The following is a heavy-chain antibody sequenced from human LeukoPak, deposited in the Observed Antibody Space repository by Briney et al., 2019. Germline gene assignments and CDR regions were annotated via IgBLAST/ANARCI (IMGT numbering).Heavy chain of an antibody. D-gene: IGHD3-9*01. J-gene: IGHJ4*02. V-gene: IGHV3-30*02. CDR2: IRYDGSNK. CDR1: GFILVSYG. Sequence: GGSLRLSCAASGFILVSYGRHWVRQAPGKGLEWVAFIRYDGSNKYYADSVKGRFTISRDKPKNTLYLQMNGLRAGDTAVYYCAKDRLTEDILTGYYYWGQGTLVTVSS. CDR3: AKDRLTEDILTGYYY.